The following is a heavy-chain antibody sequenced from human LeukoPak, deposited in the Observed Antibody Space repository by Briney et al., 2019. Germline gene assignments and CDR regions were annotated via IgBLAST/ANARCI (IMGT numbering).Heavy chain of an antibody. CDR2: ILYTGST. J-gene: IGHJ5*02. CDR1: GGSISTYY. CDR3: TRKAVAGNGYNWFDP. Sequence: PSETLSLTCAVSGGSISTYYWNWIRQPPGKGLEWIGYILYTGSTIYNPSLKCRVTMSVDTSKNQFSLKLTSVTAEDTAVYYCTRKAVAGNGYNWFDPWGQGTLVTVSS. V-gene: IGHV4-59*08. D-gene: IGHD6-19*01.